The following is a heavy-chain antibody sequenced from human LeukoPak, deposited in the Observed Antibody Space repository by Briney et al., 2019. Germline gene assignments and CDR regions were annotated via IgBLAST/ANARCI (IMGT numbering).Heavy chain of an antibody. Sequence: PSETLSLTCAVYGGSLSGSYWSWIRQPPGKGLEWIGSIYYSGSTYYNPSLKSRVTISVDTSKNQFSLKLSSVTAADTAVYYCARLRFLEWLTQPDWFDPWGQGTLVTVSS. D-gene: IGHD3-3*01. CDR2: IYYSGST. V-gene: IGHV4-34*01. CDR3: ARLRFLEWLTQPDWFDP. J-gene: IGHJ5*02. CDR1: GGSLSGSY.